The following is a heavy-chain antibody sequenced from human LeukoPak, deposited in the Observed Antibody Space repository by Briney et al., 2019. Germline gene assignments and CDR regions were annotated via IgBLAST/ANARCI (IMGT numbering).Heavy chain of an antibody. Sequence: SETLSLTCTVSGGSISSGGYYWSWIRQHPGKGLEWIGYIYYSGSTYYNPSLKSRVTISVDTSKNQFSLKLSSVTAADTAVYYCAGGENGYALGFDPWGQGTLVTVSS. CDR1: GGSISSGGYY. CDR3: AGGENGYALGFDP. V-gene: IGHV4-31*03. CDR2: IYYSGST. J-gene: IGHJ5*02. D-gene: IGHD5-12*01.